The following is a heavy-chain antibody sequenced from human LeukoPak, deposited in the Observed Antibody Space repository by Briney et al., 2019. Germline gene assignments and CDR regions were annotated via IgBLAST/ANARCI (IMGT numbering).Heavy chain of an antibody. J-gene: IGHJ1*01. CDR2: IYSGGST. V-gene: IGHV3-66*01. CDR3: ARDTDYYGSGRHGYFDH. CDR1: GLTISNNF. Sequence: GGSLRLSCAASGLTISNNFMGWVRQAPGKGLEWVSLIYSGGSTYSSDSVKGRFTISRDNSKNTLHLQMNSLRAEDTAVYYCARDTDYYGSGRHGYFDHWGQGTLVTVSS. D-gene: IGHD3-10*01.